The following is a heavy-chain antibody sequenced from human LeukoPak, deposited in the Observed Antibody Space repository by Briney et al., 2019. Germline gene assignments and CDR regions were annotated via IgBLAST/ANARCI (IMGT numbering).Heavy chain of an antibody. CDR3: ARAGDTVGGHYYYGMDV. J-gene: IGHJ6*02. V-gene: IGHV3-7*01. Sequence: GGSLRLSCAASGFTFSSYWMSWVRQAPGKGLEWVANIKQDGSEKYYVDSVKGRFTISRDNAKNSLYLQMNSLRAEDTAVYHCARAGDTVGGHYYYGMDVWGQGTTVTVSS. D-gene: IGHD2-15*01. CDR2: IKQDGSEK. CDR1: GFTFSSYW.